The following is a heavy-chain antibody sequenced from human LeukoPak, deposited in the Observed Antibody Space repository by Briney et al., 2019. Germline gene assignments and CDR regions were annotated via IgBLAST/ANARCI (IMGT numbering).Heavy chain of an antibody. J-gene: IGHJ4*02. V-gene: IGHV3-53*01. CDR2: IYSGGST. CDR1: GFTVSSNY. D-gene: IGHD6-13*01. Sequence: PGGSLRLSCAASGFTVSSNYMSWVRQAPGKGLEWVSVIYSGGSTYYADSVKGRFTISRDNAKNSLYLQMNSLRAEDTALYYCARGSSSWRLFDYWGQGTLVTVSS. CDR3: ARGSSSWRLFDY.